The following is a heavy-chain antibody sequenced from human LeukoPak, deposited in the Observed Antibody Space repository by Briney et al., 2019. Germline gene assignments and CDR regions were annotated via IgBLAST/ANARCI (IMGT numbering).Heavy chain of an antibody. D-gene: IGHD2-8*01. CDR1: GFTFSSYW. CDR3: ARALGYCTNGLCYGGSLPPNFDY. Sequence: GGSLRLSCAASGFTFSSYWMSWVRQAPGKGLEWVANIKQDGSEKYYVDSVKGRFTISRDNAKNSLYLRMNSLRDEDTAVYYCARALGYCTNGLCYGGSLPPNFDYWGQGTLVTVSS. CDR2: IKQDGSEK. V-gene: IGHV3-7*01. J-gene: IGHJ4*02.